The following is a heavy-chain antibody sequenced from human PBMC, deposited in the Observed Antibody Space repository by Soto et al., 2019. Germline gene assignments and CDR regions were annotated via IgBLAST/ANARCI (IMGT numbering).Heavy chain of an antibody. CDR2: IYNDGSRT. V-gene: IGHV3-74*01. CDR3: ARDLYGDTTHYFDL. J-gene: IGHJ4*02. Sequence: PXGSLGLPFAASGSPFSTYCRHWFRQPPGKGPVWVSRIYNDGSRTAYADSVKGRFTISRDNAKNTMYLQMSSLTVEDTAVYYCARDLYGDTTHYFDLWGQGTLVTVPS. D-gene: IGHD1-1*01. CDR1: GSPFSTYC.